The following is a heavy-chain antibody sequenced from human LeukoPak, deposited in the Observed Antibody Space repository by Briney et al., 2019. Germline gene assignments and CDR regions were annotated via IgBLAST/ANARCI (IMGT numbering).Heavy chain of an antibody. CDR2: IYYSGST. J-gene: IGHJ5*02. D-gene: IGHD5/OR15-5a*01. CDR3: ARDRVGWFDP. CDR1: GGSISSYY. V-gene: IGHV4-59*01. Sequence: SETLSLTCTVSGGSISSYYWSWLRQPPGKGLEWIGYIYYSGSTNYNPSLKSRVTISVDTSKNQFSLKLSSVTAADTAVYYCARDRVGWFDPWGQGTLVTVSS.